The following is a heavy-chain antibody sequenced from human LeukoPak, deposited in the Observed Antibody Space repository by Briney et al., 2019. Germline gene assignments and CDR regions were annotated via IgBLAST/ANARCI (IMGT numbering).Heavy chain of an antibody. Sequence: GGSLRLSCAGSGFPFSSDAMNWVRQAPGKGLEWVASISGSTGSTQYADSVKGRFTVSRDNSKNTLYLQMNSLRADDTAVYYCAKSSTPGYTSGWCNWIDPWGQGTLVTVSS. CDR3: AKSSTPGYTSGWCNWIDP. CDR1: GFPFSSDA. D-gene: IGHD6-19*01. J-gene: IGHJ5*02. CDR2: ISGSTGST. V-gene: IGHV3-23*01.